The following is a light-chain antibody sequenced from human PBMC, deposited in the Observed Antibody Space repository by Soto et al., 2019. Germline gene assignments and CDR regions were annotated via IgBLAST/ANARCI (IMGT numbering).Light chain of an antibody. V-gene: IGKV1-39*01. CDR2: GAS. Sequence: DIQMTQTPPSLSLSVGDRVTITCRASQDISNSLNWYQQKPGKSPRALIYGASSLESGVPSRFSGRGSGTDFTLSISSLQPEDFVTYFCQQSYSTPYTFGQGTSLRIK. CDR3: QQSYSTPYT. J-gene: IGKJ2*01. CDR1: QDISNS.